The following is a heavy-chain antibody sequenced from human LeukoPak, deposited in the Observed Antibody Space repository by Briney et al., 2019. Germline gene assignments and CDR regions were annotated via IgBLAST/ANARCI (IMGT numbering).Heavy chain of an antibody. J-gene: IGHJ4*02. CDR2: IIPILGIA. CDR1: GGTFSSYT. CDR3: ANTPSYYYDSSGYEYYFDY. V-gene: IGHV1-69*02. D-gene: IGHD3-22*01. Sequence: SVKVSCKASGGTFSSYTISWVRQAPGQGLEWMGRIIPILGIANYAQKFKGRVTITADKSTSTAYMELSSLRSEDTAVYYCANTPSYYYDSSGYEYYFDYWGQGTLVTVSS.